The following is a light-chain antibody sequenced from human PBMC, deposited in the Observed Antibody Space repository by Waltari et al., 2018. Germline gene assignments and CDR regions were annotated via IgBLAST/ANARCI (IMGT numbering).Light chain of an antibody. V-gene: IGKV1-13*02. J-gene: IGKJ2*03. CDR2: YAN. Sequence: IQMSQSPSSLSASVGDRVTITCRASQGISSYLNWYQQKPGKAPKLLIYYANSLASGVPSRFSGSGSGTEFTLIISSLQPGDFATYYCQQGNSNPYSFGQGTKVEIK. CDR3: QQGNSNPYS. CDR1: QGISSY.